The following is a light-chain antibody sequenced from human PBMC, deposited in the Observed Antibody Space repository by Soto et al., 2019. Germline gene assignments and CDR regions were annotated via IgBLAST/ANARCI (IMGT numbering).Light chain of an antibody. V-gene: IGKV1-5*01. J-gene: IGKJ1*01. CDR2: DAS. CDR3: QQNNSYPWT. CDR1: QGISSW. Sequence: DLQMTQSPSTLSSSLGDRVTITCRASQGISSWLAWYHQKPWKAHKLLIYDASSYESGVPSRLSGRGSGKELILTISRLQPDDFATYYCQQNNSYPWTCGQGTKVDIK.